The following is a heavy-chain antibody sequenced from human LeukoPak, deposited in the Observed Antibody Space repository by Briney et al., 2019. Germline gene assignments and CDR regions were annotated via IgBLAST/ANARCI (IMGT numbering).Heavy chain of an antibody. J-gene: IGHJ4*02. CDR2: INNEGSGT. D-gene: IGHD1-1*01. CDR1: GFTFSGYW. CDR3: VRYDVEARRFDY. Sequence: PGGSLRLSCAASGFTFSGYWVHWVRQAPGKGLVWVSRINNEGSGTDYADSVKGRFTISRDNVENTLYLQMNSLSAEDTAMHYCVRYDVEARRFDYWGQGTLVTVSS. V-gene: IGHV3-74*01.